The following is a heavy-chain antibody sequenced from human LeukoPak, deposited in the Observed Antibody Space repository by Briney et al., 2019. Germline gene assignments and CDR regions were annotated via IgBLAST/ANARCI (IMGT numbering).Heavy chain of an antibody. D-gene: IGHD2-8*01. CDR1: GFTFSSYG. V-gene: IGHV3-23*01. CDR2: ISGSGGST. CDR3: AKAGANYYYSYMDV. J-gene: IGHJ6*03. Sequence: GGTLRLSCAASGFTFSSYGMSWVRQAPGKGLEWVSAISGSGGSTYYADSVKGRFTISRDNSKNTLYLQMNSLRAEDTAVYYCAKAGANYYYSYMDVWGKGTTVTVSS.